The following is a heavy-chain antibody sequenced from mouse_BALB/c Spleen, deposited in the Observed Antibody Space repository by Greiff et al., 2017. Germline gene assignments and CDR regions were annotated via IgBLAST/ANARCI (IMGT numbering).Heavy chain of an antibody. CDR1: GFTFSDYG. J-gene: IGHJ1*01. CDR3: ARYYYERYFDV. Sequence: EVKLVESGGGLVQPGGSRKLSCAASGFTFSDYGMAWVRQAPGKGTEWVAFISNLAYSIYYADTVTGRFTISRENAKNTLYLEMSSLRSEDTAMYYCARYYYERYFDVWGAGTTVTVSS. V-gene: IGHV5-15*02. D-gene: IGHD1-1*01. CDR2: ISNLAYSI.